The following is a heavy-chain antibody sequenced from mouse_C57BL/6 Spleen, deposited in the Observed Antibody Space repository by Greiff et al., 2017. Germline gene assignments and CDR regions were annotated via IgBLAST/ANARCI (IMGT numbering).Heavy chain of an antibody. CDR3: ARAGYYGSSYGWFAY. V-gene: IGHV5-4*03. CDR2: ISDGGSYT. D-gene: IGHD1-1*01. CDR1: GFTFSSYA. Sequence: DVMLVESGGGLVKPGGSLKLSCAASGFTFSSYAMSWVRQTPEKRLEWVATISDGGSYTYYPDNVKGRFTISRDNAKNNLYLQMSHLKSEDTAMYYCARAGYYGSSYGWFAYWGQGTLVTVSA. J-gene: IGHJ3*01.